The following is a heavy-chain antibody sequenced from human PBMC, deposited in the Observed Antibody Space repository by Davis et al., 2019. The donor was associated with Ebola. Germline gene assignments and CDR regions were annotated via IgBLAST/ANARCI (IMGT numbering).Heavy chain of an antibody. CDR3: AKDNRNIWSEV. V-gene: IGHV3-23*01. D-gene: IGHD2/OR15-2a*01. CDR2: GTSADT. Sequence: GGSLRLSCAASGFIFSSYVMSWVRQAPGKGLEWVSTYGTSADTSYADSVKGRFTISRDNSKNTLYLQMNGLRVEDTAIYYCAKDNRNIWSEVWGQGTMVTVSS. J-gene: IGHJ3*01. CDR1: GFIFSSYV.